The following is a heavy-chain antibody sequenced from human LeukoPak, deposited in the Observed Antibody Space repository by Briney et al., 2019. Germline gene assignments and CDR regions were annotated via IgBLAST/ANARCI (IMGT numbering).Heavy chain of an antibody. D-gene: IGHD3-22*01. CDR2: ISYDGSNK. Sequence: GGSLRLSCAASGFTFSSYAMHWVRQAPGKGLEWVAVISYDGSNKYYADSVKGRFTISRDNYKYTLYLQMNSLRAEDTAVYYCARTPYYYDSSGLHYYFDYWGQGTLVTVSS. V-gene: IGHV3-30*04. CDR1: GFTFSSYA. J-gene: IGHJ4*02. CDR3: ARTPYYYDSSGLHYYFDY.